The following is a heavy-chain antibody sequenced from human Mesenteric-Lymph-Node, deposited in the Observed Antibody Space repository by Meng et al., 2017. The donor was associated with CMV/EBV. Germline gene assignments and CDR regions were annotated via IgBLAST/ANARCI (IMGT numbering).Heavy chain of an antibody. CDR2: IYTSGST. D-gene: IGHD2-15*01. Sequence: SETLSLTCTVSGGSISSYYWSWIRQPAGKGLEWIGRIYTSGSTNYNPSLKSRVSISLDTPKNQFSLKLTSVTAADTAVYYCARSPFVHRGKMVVAYGMDVWGQGTTVTVSS. V-gene: IGHV4-4*07. J-gene: IGHJ6*02. CDR3: ARSPFVHRGKMVVAYGMDV. CDR1: GGSISSYY.